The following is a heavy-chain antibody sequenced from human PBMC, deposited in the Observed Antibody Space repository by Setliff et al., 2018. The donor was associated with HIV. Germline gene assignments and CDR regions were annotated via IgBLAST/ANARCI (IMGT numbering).Heavy chain of an antibody. V-gene: IGHV1-46*01. CDR3: ARNQGESSRWDAVDY. CDR2: INTSGGNA. Sequence: AASVKVSCKASGYTFTSYPMHWVRQAPGQGLEWMGGINTSGGNAGYAEKFRGRVTMTRDTSTSTVYMDLRNLRSEDTAVYYCARNQGESSRWDAVDYWGHGTLVTVSS. J-gene: IGHJ4*01. CDR1: GYTFTSYP. D-gene: IGHD6-19*01.